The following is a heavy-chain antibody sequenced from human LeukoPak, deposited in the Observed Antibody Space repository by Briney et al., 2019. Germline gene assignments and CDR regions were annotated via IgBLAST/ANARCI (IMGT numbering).Heavy chain of an antibody. V-gene: IGHV3-74*01. CDR3: ASASSHRIAAGGDY. CDR1: GFTFSNYW. Sequence: PGGSLRLSCAAPGFTFSNYWMHWVRQAPGKGLVWVSRINSDGSSRNYADSVKGRFTISRDNAKNTLYLQTNSLRAEDTAVYYCASASSHRIAAGGDYWGQGTLVTVSS. J-gene: IGHJ4*02. D-gene: IGHD6-13*01. CDR2: INSDGSSR.